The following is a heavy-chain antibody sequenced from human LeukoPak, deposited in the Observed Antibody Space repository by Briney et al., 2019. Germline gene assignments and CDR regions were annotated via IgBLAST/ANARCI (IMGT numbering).Heavy chain of an antibody. J-gene: IGHJ4*02. Sequence: GGSLRLSCAVSGFTFSRYWMDWVRQTPGKGLVWVSRINRDGSSTSYADSVKGRFTISRDNAKNTLNLQMNSLRAEDTAVYYCARGGEPTFLDYWGQGTLVTVSS. CDR2: INRDGSST. CDR3: ARGGEPTFLDY. V-gene: IGHV3-74*01. D-gene: IGHD3-16*01. CDR1: GFTFSRYW.